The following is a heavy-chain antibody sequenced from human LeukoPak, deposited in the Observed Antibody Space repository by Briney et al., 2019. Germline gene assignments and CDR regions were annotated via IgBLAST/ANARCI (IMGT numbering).Heavy chain of an antibody. CDR2: ISDTRT. Sequence: GGSLRLSCAASGFTFSTNPMSWVRQAPGKGLEWVSAISDTRTYYADAVKGRFTISRDNPKNTVFLQMNSLRAEDTAVYYCVKEHVDRAFTRSFEIWGQGTVVTVSS. D-gene: IGHD3-10*01. V-gene: IGHV3-23*01. CDR3: VKEHVDRAFTRSFEI. J-gene: IGHJ3*02. CDR1: GFTFSTNP.